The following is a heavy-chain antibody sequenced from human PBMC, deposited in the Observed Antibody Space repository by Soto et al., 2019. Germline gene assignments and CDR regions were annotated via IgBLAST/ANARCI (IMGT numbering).Heavy chain of an antibody. Sequence: PSETLSLTCGVYGGSFSGYYWSWIRQPPGKGLEWIGEINHSGSTNYNPSLKSRVTISVDTSKNQFSLKLSSVTAADTAVYYCARDLKRDGMDVWGQGTTVTVSS. CDR1: GGSFSGYY. D-gene: IGHD3-9*01. CDR2: INHSGST. J-gene: IGHJ6*02. CDR3: ARDLKRDGMDV. V-gene: IGHV4-34*01.